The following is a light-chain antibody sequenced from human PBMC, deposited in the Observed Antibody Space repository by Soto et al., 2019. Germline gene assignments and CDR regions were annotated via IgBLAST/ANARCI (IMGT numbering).Light chain of an antibody. CDR1: QSVSSY. Sequence: EIVLAQFPATLSLSSRGSGPLFCRASQSVSSYLAWYQQKPGQAPRLLIYDASDRATGIPARFSGSGSGTDFTLTISSLEPEDFAVYYCQQRSNWLFGGGTKVDI. J-gene: IGKJ4*01. CDR3: QQRSNWL. V-gene: IGKV3-11*01. CDR2: DAS.